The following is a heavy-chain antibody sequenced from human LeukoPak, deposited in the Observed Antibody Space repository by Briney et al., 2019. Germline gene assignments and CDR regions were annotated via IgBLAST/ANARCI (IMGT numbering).Heavy chain of an antibody. CDR3: AKDGGSYYYYYGMDV. Sequence: PGRSLRLSCAASGFTFDDYAMHWVRQAPGKGLEWVSGISWNSGSIGYADSVKGRFTISRDNAKNSLYLQMNSLRAEDTALYYCAKDGGSYYYYYGMDVWGQGTTVTVSS. CDR1: GFTFDDYA. D-gene: IGHD1-26*01. V-gene: IGHV3-9*01. J-gene: IGHJ6*02. CDR2: ISWNSGSI.